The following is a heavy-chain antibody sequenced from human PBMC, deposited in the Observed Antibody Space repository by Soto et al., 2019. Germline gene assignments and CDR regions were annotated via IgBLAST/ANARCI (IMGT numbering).Heavy chain of an antibody. CDR1: GGSISSHTYY. V-gene: IGHV4-39*01. CDR2: ISYSGST. D-gene: IGHD3-9*01. J-gene: IGHJ4*02. Sequence: ETLSLTCTVSGGSISSHTYYWGWIRQPPGKGLEWIASISYSGSTYYNPSLSSRVTISVDTSKNQFSLSLNSVTAADTAVYYCVRFWPPPDYGILTTYSDAFDHWGQGTLVTVSS. CDR3: VRFWPPPDYGILTTYSDAFDH.